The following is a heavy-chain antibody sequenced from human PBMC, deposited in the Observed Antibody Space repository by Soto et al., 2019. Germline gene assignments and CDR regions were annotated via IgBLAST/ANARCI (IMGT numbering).Heavy chain of an antibody. D-gene: IGHD1-26*01. J-gene: IGHJ6*02. Sequence: GGSLRLSCAASGFTFSSYAMSWVRQAPGKGLKWVSAISGSGGSTYYADSVKGRFTISRDNSKNTLYLQMNSLRAEDTAVYYCAKMGATTYYYYYYGMDVWGQGTTVTVSS. CDR2: ISGSGGST. CDR3: AKMGATTYYYYYYGMDV. CDR1: GFTFSSYA. V-gene: IGHV3-23*01.